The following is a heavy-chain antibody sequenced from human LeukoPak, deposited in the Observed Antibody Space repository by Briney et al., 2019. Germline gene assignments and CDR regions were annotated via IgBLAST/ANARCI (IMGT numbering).Heavy chain of an antibody. D-gene: IGHD2-2*02. CDR2: ISAYNGNT. V-gene: IGHV1-18*01. J-gene: IGHJ6*03. CDR1: GYTFTSYG. CDR3: VRDGHRLYDYYYYYMDV. Sequence: ASAKVSCKASGYTFTSYGISWVRQAPGQGLEWMGWISAYNGNTNYAQKLQGRVTMTTDTSTSTAYMELRSLRSDDTAVYYCVRDGHRLYDYYYYYMDVWGKGTTVTVSS.